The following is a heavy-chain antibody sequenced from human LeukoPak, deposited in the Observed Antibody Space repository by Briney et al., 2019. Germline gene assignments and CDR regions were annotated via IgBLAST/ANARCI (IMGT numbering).Heavy chain of an antibody. J-gene: IGHJ4*02. CDR2: ISGSSSYT. CDR3: TTVKFSWFRELPFYFDP. CDR1: GFTFSAIV. V-gene: IGHV3-11*05. D-gene: IGHD3-10*01. Sequence: GGSLRPSSAVSGFTFSAIVVIRGPQAPGKGLEWVSYISGSSSYTNYVDSVKGRFTISRDNAKNSLYLQMTSLRAEDTAVYYCTTVKFSWFRELPFYFDPWGQGTLVTVSS.